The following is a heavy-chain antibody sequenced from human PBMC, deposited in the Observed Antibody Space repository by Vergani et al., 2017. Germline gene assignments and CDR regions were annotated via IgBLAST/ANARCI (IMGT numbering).Heavy chain of an antibody. V-gene: IGHV3-23*01. CDR3: AKGGYYYGSGSSYYGMDV. J-gene: IGHJ6*02. D-gene: IGHD3-10*01. CDR1: GFTFSSYA. CDR2: ISGSGGST. Sequence: EVQLLESGGGLVQPGGSLRLSCAASGFTFSSYAMSWVRQAPGKGLEWVSAISGSGGSTYYADSVKGRFTISRDNSKNTLYLQMNSLRAEDTAVYYCAKGGYYYGSGSSYYGMDVWGQVTTVTVSS.